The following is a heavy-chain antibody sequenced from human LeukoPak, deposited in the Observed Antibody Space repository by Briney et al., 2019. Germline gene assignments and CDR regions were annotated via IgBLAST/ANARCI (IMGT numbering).Heavy chain of an antibody. J-gene: IGHJ4*02. V-gene: IGHV1-2*02. CDR2: INPNSGGT. CDR1: GYTFTGYY. Sequence: VSVKVSCKASGYTFTGYYMHWVRQAPGQGLEWMGWINPNSGGTNYAQKFQGRVTMTRDTSTSTVYMELSSLRSEDTAVYYCARGVSYYYDSSGYFGPDTDFDYWGQGTLVTVSS. D-gene: IGHD3-22*01. CDR3: ARGVSYYYDSSGYFGPDTDFDY.